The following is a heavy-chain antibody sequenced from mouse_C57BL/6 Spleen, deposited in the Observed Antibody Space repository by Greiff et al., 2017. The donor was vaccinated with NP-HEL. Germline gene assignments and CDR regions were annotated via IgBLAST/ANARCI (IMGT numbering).Heavy chain of an antibody. CDR1: GFTFTDYY. V-gene: IGHV7-3*01. CDR3: ARCDYDEAWFAY. J-gene: IGHJ3*01. D-gene: IGHD2-4*01. CDR2: IRNKANGYTT. Sequence: EVKLVESGGGLVQPGGSLSLSCAASGFTFTDYYMSWVRQPPGKALEWLGFIRNKANGYTTEYSASVKGRFTISRDNSQSILYHQMNALRAEDSATYCCARCDYDEAWFAYWGQGTLVTVSA.